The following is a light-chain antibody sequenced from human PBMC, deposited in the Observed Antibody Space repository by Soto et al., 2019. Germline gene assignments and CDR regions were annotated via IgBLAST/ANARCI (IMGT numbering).Light chain of an antibody. CDR3: CSYAGSGTLSVV. J-gene: IGLJ2*01. CDR2: EVN. Sequence: QSALTQPASVSGSPGQSITISCTGTSGDVGSYNLVSWYQQHPGKAPKLVIYEVNKRPSGFSDRCSGSRFGNTASLTISGRQAEDEADYYCCSYAGSGTLSVVFGGGTKLTVL. CDR1: SGDVGSYNL. V-gene: IGLV2-23*02.